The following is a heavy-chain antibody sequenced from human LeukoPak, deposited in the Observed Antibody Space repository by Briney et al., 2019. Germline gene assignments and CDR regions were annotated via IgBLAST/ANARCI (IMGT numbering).Heavy chain of an antibody. CDR1: GGSFSSYY. D-gene: IGHD4-17*01. CDR3: ASYGDLWIDAFDI. Sequence: SETLSLTCAVYGGSFSSYYWGWIRQPPGKGLEWIGSIYYSGSTYYNPSLKSRVTISVDTSKNQFSLKLSSVTAADTAVYYCASYGDLWIDAFDIWGQGTMVTVSS. CDR2: IYYSGST. V-gene: IGHV4-39*07. J-gene: IGHJ3*02.